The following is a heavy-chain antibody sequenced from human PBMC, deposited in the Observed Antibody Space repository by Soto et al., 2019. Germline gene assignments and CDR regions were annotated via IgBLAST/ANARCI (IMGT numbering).Heavy chain of an antibody. CDR3: AKEGGNYYESSGYLDY. J-gene: IGHJ4*02. D-gene: IGHD3-22*01. CDR1: GFTFSSYS. Sequence: GGSLRLSCAASGFTFSSYSMNWVRQAPGKGLEWVSYISSSSSTIYYADSVKGRFTISRDNAKNSLYLQMNNVRAEDTAVYFCAKEGGNYYESSGYLDYWGQGSLVTVSS. CDR2: ISSSSSTI. V-gene: IGHV3-48*01.